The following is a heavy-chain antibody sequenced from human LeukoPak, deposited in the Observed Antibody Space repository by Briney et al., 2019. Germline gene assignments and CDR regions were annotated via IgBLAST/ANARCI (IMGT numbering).Heavy chain of an antibody. J-gene: IGHJ5*02. CDR2: IYYSGST. V-gene: IGHV4-39*07. CDR3: AREEGNWLDP. Sequence: SETLSLTCTVSGGSISSSSYYWGWIRQPPGKGLEWIGSIYYSGSTYYNPSLKSRVTISVDTSKNQFSLKLSSVTAADTAVYYCAREEGNWLDPWGQGTLVTVSS. CDR1: GGSISSSSYY.